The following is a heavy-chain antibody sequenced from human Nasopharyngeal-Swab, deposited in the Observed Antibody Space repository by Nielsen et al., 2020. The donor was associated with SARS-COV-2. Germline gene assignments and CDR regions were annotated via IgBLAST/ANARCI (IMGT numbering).Heavy chain of an antibody. D-gene: IGHD3-3*01. J-gene: IGHJ4*02. CDR3: ARLDPFGSEDK. CDR1: GGSITSSRHR. Sequence: SETLSLTCTVSGGSITSSRHRWGWVRQPPGKGLEWIGQILVNRYTEYHPSVRGRITVYADTSENYFSLRLSSVTAADTAVYYCARLDPFGSEDKWGQGNLVTGSS. V-gene: IGHV4-39*02. CDR2: ILVNRYT.